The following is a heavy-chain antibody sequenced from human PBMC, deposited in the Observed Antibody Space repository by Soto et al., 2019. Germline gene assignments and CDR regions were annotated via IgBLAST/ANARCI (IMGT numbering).Heavy chain of an antibody. CDR2: IYHSGST. J-gene: IGHJ4*02. CDR1: GRSIRGGDYS. D-gene: IGHD3-10*01. Sequence: ILCLTCAVSGRSIRGGDYSWGRMRHPPGKGLEWIGYIYHSGSTYYNPSLKSPVTISVDRSKNQFSLKLSSVTAADTAVYYCARARRVRGALHFDYWGQGTLVTVSS. CDR3: ARARRVRGALHFDY. V-gene: IGHV4-30-2*01.